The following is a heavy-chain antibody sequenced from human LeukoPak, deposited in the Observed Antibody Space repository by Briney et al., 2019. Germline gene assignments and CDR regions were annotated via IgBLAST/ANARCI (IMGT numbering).Heavy chain of an antibody. CDR2: ISSSGSDI. CDR3: ARGAGTIFGEYYYYMDV. J-gene: IGHJ6*03. V-gene: IGHV3-21*01. Sequence: NAGGSLRLSCAASGLTFSDSAMTWVRQVPVKGLEWVSSISSSGSDIYYADAVKGGFTISRDNAKNSLYLQMNSLRADDTAVYHCARGAGTIFGEYYYYMDVWGKGTAVTVSS. CDR1: GLTFSDSA. D-gene: IGHD3-3*02.